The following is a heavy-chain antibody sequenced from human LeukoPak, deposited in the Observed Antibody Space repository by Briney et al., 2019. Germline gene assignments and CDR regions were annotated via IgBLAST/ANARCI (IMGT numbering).Heavy chain of an antibody. J-gene: IGHJ3*02. D-gene: IGHD2-2*01. CDR1: GFTFSFFP. Sequence: GGSLRLSCAASGFTFSFFPMNWVRQSPGKGLEWLSLITGSGTTYYADSVKGRFTISRDNSKNTLYLQMNSLRAEDTAVYYCAKDQRGGIVVVPAAPDAFDIWGQGTMVTVSS. V-gene: IGHV3-23*01. CDR3: AKDQRGGIVVVPAAPDAFDI. CDR2: ITGSGTT.